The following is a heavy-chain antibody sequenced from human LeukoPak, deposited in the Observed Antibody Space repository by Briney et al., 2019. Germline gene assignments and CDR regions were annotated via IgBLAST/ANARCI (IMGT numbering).Heavy chain of an antibody. CDR3: AKGLHYDYYYYGMDV. CDR2: ISWNSGSI. D-gene: IGHD3-16*01. V-gene: IGHV3-9*01. J-gene: IGHJ6*02. Sequence: PGGSLRLSCAASGFTFDDYAMHWVRQAPGKGLEWVSGISWNSGSIGYADSVKGRFTISRDNAKNSLYLQMNSLSAEDTALYYCAKGLHYDYYYYGMDVWGQGTTVTVSS. CDR1: GFTFDDYA.